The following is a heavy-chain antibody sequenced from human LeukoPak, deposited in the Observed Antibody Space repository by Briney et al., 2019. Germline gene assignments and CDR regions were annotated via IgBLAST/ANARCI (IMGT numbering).Heavy chain of an antibody. CDR2: IKNDGSEE. D-gene: IGHD3-10*01. CDR1: GFTFSSYW. J-gene: IGHJ4*02. Sequence: GGSLRLSRAASGFTFSSYWMRWVRQAPGKGREGVANIKNDGSEEYYVDSVKGRFTISRDNAKNSLFLQMNSLAVEDTAVYYCARAIRGSAVDTGDRWGQGTLVTVSS. V-gene: IGHV3-7*01. CDR3: ARAIRGSAVDTGDR.